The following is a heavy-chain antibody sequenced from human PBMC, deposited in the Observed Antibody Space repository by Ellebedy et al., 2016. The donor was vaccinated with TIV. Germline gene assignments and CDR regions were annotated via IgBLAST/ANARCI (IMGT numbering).Heavy chain of an antibody. CDR3: ARPKESSTYYPFDY. D-gene: IGHD3-22*01. CDR2: INPNSGGT. J-gene: IGHJ4*02. Sequence: ASVKVSCKASGYTFTGYYMHWVRQAPGQGLEWMGWINPNSGGTNYAQKFQGRVTMTRDTSISTAYMELSRLRSDDTAVYYCARPKESSTYYPFDYWGQGILVTVSS. V-gene: IGHV1-2*02. CDR1: GYTFTGYY.